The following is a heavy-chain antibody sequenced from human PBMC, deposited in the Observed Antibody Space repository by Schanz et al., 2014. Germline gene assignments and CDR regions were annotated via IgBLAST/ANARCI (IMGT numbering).Heavy chain of an antibody. V-gene: IGHV1-18*01. CDR3: VRDAGWAFGDYHGMDV. D-gene: IGHD3-10*01. J-gene: IGHJ6*02. CDR1: GYSFTDYA. Sequence: QVQLVQSGVEVKRPGASVRVSCKASGYSFTDYAIHWVRQAPGQGLEWMGWISGYNGDTNYAPKFQDRVTMTTDTSTGITSVELRNLKSDDTAVYYCVRDAGWAFGDYHGMDVWGHGTSVTVSS. CDR2: ISGYNGDT.